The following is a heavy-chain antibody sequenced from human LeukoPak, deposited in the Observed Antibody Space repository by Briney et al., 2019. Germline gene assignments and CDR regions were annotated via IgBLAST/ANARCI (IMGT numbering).Heavy chain of an antibody. CDR3: AKVGGLGRIVATTIDY. CDR2: ISYDGSNK. Sequence: PGRSLRLSCAASGFTFSGYGMHWVRQTPGKGLEWVAVISYDGSNKYYADSVKGRFTISRDNSKNTLYLQMNSLRAEDTAVYYCAKVGGLGRIVATTIDYWGQGTLVTVSS. V-gene: IGHV3-30*18. D-gene: IGHD5-12*01. CDR1: GFTFSGYG. J-gene: IGHJ4*02.